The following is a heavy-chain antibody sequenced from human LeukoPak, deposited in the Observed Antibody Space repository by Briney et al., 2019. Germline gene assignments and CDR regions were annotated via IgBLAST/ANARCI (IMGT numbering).Heavy chain of an antibody. J-gene: IGHJ4*02. D-gene: IGHD1-26*01. CDR1: GFTFGSYW. CDR2: INQDGSEN. Sequence: PGGSLRLSCAASGFTFGSYWMSWVRQAPGKGLEWVANINQDGSENYYVDSVRGRFTISRDNAKNSLYLRMNSLRAEDTAVYYCARDKIVGATYFDCWGQGTLVTVSS. CDR3: ARDKIVGATYFDC. V-gene: IGHV3-7*01.